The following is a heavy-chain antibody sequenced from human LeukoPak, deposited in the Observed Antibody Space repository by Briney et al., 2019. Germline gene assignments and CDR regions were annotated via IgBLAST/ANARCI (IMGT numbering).Heavy chain of an antibody. CDR3: ARQLLYCYYMDV. V-gene: IGHV4-61*02. Sequence: PSETLSLTCTVSGGSISSGSYYWSWIRQPAGKGLEWIGRSYTDGSTNYNPSLKSRVTISVDTSKNQFSLKLSSVTAADTAVYYCARQLLYCYYMDVWGKGTTVTISS. J-gene: IGHJ6*03. CDR1: GGSISSGSYY. D-gene: IGHD2-21*01. CDR2: SYTDGST.